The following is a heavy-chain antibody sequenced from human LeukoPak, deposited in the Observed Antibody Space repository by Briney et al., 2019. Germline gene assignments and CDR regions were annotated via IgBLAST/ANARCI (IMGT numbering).Heavy chain of an antibody. D-gene: IGHD2-15*01. V-gene: IGHV4-59*01. CDR3: ARLPRGHCFDP. Sequence: SETLSLTCTVSGGSIIGYYWTWIRQPPEKGLEWIGNIYYSGTTNYNPPLKSRITMSLDTSKNQFSLRLSSVTAADTAVYYCARLPRGHCFDPWGQGTLVTVSS. CDR2: IYYSGTT. CDR1: GGSIIGYY. J-gene: IGHJ5*02.